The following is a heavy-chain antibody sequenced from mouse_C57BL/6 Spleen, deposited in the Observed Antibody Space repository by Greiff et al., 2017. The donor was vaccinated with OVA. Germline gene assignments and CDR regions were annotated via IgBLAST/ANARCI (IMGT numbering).Heavy chain of an antibody. CDR2: INYDGSST. CDR3: ARLIYYYGSGYFDY. J-gene: IGHJ2*01. V-gene: IGHV5-16*01. CDR1: GFTFSDYY. D-gene: IGHD1-1*01. Sequence: VQLKESEGGLVQPGSSMKLSCTASGFTFSDYYMAWVRQVPEKGLEWVANINYDGSSTYYLDSLKSRFIISRDNAKNILYLQMSSLKSEDTATYYCARLIYYYGSGYFDYWGQGTTLTVSS.